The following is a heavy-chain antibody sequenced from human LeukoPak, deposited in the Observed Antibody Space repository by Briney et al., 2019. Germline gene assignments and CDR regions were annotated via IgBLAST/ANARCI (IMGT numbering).Heavy chain of an antibody. J-gene: IGHJ2*01. Sequence: PSETLSLTCTVSGGSISSSSYYWGWIRQPPGKGLEWIGSIYYSGSTYYNPSLKSRVTISVDTSKNQFSLKLSSVTAADTAVYYFRKNSSNRYYWYFALWGRAPRVTVPS. CDR2: IYYSGST. V-gene: IGHV4-39*01. D-gene: IGHD6-13*01. CDR3: RKNSSNRYYWYFAL. CDR1: GGSISSSSYY.